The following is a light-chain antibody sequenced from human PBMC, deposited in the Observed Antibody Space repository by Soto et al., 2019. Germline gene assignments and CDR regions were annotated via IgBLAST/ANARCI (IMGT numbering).Light chain of an antibody. CDR1: QSINNY. CDR2: DAS. CDR3: LRRTGWPPLLT. Sequence: EIVLTQSPATLSLSPGERATLSCRASQSINNYLAWYQQKPGQAPRLLIYDASNRATGIPARFSGSGSGTDFTLTISSLEPEDFAVYYCLRRTGWPPLLTFGPGTKVDIK. J-gene: IGKJ3*01. V-gene: IGKV3-11*01.